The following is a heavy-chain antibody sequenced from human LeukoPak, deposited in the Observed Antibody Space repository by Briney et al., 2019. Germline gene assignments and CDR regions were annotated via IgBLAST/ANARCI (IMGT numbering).Heavy chain of an antibody. CDR2: INPNSGGT. CDR3: ARTTYDFWSGLASPDFDY. J-gene: IGHJ4*02. Sequence: GASVKVSCKASGYTFTGYYMHWVRQAPGQGLEWMGWINPNSGGTNYAQKFQGRVTMTRDTSISTAYMELSRLRSDDTAVYYCARTTYDFWSGLASPDFDYWGQGTLVTVSS. D-gene: IGHD3-3*01. CDR1: GYTFTGYY. V-gene: IGHV1-2*02.